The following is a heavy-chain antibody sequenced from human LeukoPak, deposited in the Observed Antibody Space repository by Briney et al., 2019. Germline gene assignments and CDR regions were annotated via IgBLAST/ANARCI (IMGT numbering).Heavy chain of an antibody. CDR3: AREGQPGAFDL. D-gene: IGHD6-13*01. J-gene: IGHJ3*01. CDR1: GFTLTDYY. Sequence: ASVKVSCNSSGFTLTDYYVHWVRLAPGQGLEWMGWINPHTGGTNSGQRFQGRVTMTRDTSINTIYMELTRLISDDTAVFYCAREGQPGAFDLWGQGTMVTVSA. V-gene: IGHV1-2*02. CDR2: INPHTGGT.